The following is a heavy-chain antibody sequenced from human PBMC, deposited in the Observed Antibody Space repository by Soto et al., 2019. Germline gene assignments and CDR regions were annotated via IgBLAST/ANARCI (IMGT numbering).Heavy chain of an antibody. J-gene: IGHJ4*02. D-gene: IGHD3-22*01. CDR2: IYSGGST. V-gene: IGHV3-66*01. CDR1: GFTVSSNY. Sequence: PGGSLRLSCAASGFTVSSNYMSWVRQAPGKGLEWVSVIYSGGSTYYADSVKGRFTISRDNSKNTLYLQMNSLRAEDTAVYYCARDSPASNYYDSSGYSSAPESWGQGT. CDR3: ARDSPASNYYDSSGYSSAPES.